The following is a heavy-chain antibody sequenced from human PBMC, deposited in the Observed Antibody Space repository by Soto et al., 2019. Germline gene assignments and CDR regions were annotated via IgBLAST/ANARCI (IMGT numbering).Heavy chain of an antibody. J-gene: IGHJ5*02. D-gene: IGHD2-2*01. Sequence: ASVKVSCKASGYTFTSYAMHWVRQAPGQRLEWMGWINAGNGNTKYSQKFQGRVTITRDTSASTAYMELSSLGSEDTAVYYCARDRFCSSTSCTYSSSSSWFDPWGQGTLVTVSS. CDR2: INAGNGNT. CDR1: GYTFTSYA. V-gene: IGHV1-3*01. CDR3: ARDRFCSSTSCTYSSSSSWFDP.